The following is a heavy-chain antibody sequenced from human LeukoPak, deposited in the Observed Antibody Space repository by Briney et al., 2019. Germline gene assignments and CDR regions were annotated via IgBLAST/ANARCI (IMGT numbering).Heavy chain of an antibody. Sequence: SVKVSCKASGGTFTSYAISWGRQAPGQGLEWMGGINTIFGTANYAQKFQGRVTITTDESTSTAYLELSSLRSKDTAVYDCARASSYYDSSGLENWGQGNLVTVSS. CDR2: INTIFGTA. V-gene: IGHV1-69*05. CDR3: ARASSYYDSSGLEN. J-gene: IGHJ4*02. D-gene: IGHD3-22*01. CDR1: GGTFTSYA.